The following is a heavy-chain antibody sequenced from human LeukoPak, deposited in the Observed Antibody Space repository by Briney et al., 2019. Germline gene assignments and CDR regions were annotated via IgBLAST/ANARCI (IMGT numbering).Heavy chain of an antibody. CDR3: ARGQQDSISGFDY. CDR2: IYYSGST. Sequence: PSETLSLTCTVSGGSISSYYWSRVRQPPGKGLEWVGYIYYSGSTNYTPSLKSRVTISVDTSKNQFSLKLSSVTAADTAVYYCARGQQDSISGFDYWGQGTLVTVSS. V-gene: IGHV4-59*01. J-gene: IGHJ4*02. D-gene: IGHD3-22*01. CDR1: GGSISSYY.